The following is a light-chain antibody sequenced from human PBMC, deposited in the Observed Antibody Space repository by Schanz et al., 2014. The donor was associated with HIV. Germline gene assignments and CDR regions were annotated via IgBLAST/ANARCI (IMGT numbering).Light chain of an antibody. J-gene: IGKJ4*01. CDR1: QSISSN. CDR2: GAS. V-gene: IGKV3-15*01. CDR3: QQYNKWPLT. Sequence: EIVMTQSPATLSVSPGERATLSCRASQSISSNLAWYQQRPGQAPRLLIYGASNRASGVAARFSGSGSGTEFTLTISSLQSEDLGLYYCQQYNKWPLTFGGXTKVEI.